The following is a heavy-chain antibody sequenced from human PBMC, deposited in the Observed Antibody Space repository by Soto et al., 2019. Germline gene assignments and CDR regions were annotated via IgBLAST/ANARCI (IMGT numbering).Heavy chain of an antibody. CDR1: GFTVGSNY. CDR2: IYSGGST. Sequence: EVQLVESGGGLVQPGGSLRLSGAASGFTVGSNYMNWVRQAPGKGLEWVSVIYSGGSTYYADSVKGRFTISRDNSKNTLYLQMNSLRAEDTAVYYCARSWAVAGSYDYWGQGTLVTVSS. J-gene: IGHJ4*02. V-gene: IGHV3-66*01. D-gene: IGHD6-19*01. CDR3: ARSWAVAGSYDY.